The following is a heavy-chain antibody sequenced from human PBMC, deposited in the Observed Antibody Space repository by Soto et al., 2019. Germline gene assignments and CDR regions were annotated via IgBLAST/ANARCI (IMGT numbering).Heavy chain of an antibody. J-gene: IGHJ5*02. D-gene: IGHD2-2*01. Sequence: SETLSLTCTVSGGSISSGGYYWSWIRQHPGKGLEWIGYIYYSGSTYYNPSLKSQVTISVDTSKNQFSLKLSSVTAADTAVYYCASTKGYCSSTSCYEGDNWFDPWGQGTLVTVSS. CDR1: GGSISSGGYY. V-gene: IGHV4-31*01. CDR3: ASTKGYCSSTSCYEGDNWFDP. CDR2: IYYSGST.